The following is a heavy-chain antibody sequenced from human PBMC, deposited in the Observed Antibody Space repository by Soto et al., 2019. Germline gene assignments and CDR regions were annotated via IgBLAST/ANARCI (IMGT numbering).Heavy chain of an antibody. CDR1: GDSVSSSSAA. J-gene: IGHJ6*02. D-gene: IGHD6-19*01. Sequence: SQTLSLTCAISGDSVSSSSAAWNWIRQSPSRGLEWLGRTYYRSKWYNDYAVSVKSRITINPDTSKNQFSLQLNSVTPEDTAVYYCARDSVAGTAYYYYYYGMDVWGQGTTVTVSS. V-gene: IGHV6-1*01. CDR2: TYYRSKWYN. CDR3: ARDSVAGTAYYYYYYGMDV.